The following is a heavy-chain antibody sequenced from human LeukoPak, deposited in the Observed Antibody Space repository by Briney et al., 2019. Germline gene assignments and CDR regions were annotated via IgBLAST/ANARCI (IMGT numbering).Heavy chain of an antibody. J-gene: IGHJ4*02. CDR2: ITGTGGGGNKT. CDR1: GFTFRTYA. V-gene: IGHV3-23*01. Sequence: GGSLRLSCAASGFTFRTYAMSCVRQAPGKWLEWVSVITGTGGGGNKTYYADSVRGRFSISRDDSKNVLFLQMNDLRVDDTAVYFCATTVTLDFWGQGTRVLVSS. CDR3: ATTVTLDF. D-gene: IGHD1-1*01.